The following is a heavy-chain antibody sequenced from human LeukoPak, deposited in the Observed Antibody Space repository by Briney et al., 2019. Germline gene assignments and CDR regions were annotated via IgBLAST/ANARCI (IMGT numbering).Heavy chain of an antibody. CDR3: ARLSPAAGPWYFDY. Sequence: PSETLSLTCTVSGGSISGSTFYWARIRQPPGKGLEWIGNIHYTGTTYYNPSLKSRVTISVDTSKNQFSLKVNSVTAADTAVYHCARLSPAAGPWYFDYWGQGTLVTVSS. V-gene: IGHV4-39*01. CDR2: IHYTGTT. CDR1: GGSISGSTFY. J-gene: IGHJ4*02. D-gene: IGHD6-13*01.